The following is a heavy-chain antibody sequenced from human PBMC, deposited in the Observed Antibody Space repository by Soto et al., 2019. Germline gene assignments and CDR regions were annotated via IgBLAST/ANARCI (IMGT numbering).Heavy chain of an antibody. J-gene: IGHJ4*02. CDR3: ARDTHWGLGD. D-gene: IGHD7-27*01. Sequence: QVQLQESGPGLVKPSETLSLTCAVSGDSINTNNWWSWVRQPPGRGLEWIGEIYHTGSTNYNPSLKSRVTISADRSKTQLSLRLNSVTAADTAVYFCARDTHWGLGDWGQGTLVIVSS. CDR2: IYHTGST. CDR1: GDSINTNNW. V-gene: IGHV4-4*02.